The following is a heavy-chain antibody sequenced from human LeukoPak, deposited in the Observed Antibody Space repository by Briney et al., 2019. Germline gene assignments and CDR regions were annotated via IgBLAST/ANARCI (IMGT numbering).Heavy chain of an antibody. Sequence: ASVKVSCKAPGYTFTSYYMHWVRQAPGQGLEWMGIINPSGGSTSYAQKFQGRVTMTRDTSTSTVYMELSSLRSEDTAVYYCARELGLRWLQPETIDYWGQGTLVTVPS. J-gene: IGHJ4*02. V-gene: IGHV1-46*01. CDR1: GYTFTSYY. D-gene: IGHD5-24*01. CDR2: INPSGGST. CDR3: ARELGLRWLQPETIDY.